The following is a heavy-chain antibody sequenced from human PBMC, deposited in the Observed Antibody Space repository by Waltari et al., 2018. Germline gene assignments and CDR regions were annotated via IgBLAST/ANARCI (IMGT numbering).Heavy chain of an antibody. J-gene: IGHJ4*02. CDR3: AKVVSSSWYLDY. V-gene: IGHV3-23*01. D-gene: IGHD6-13*01. Sequence: EVQLLESGGGLVQPGGSLRLSCAASGFTFSRYTMSWVRQAPGKGLEWVSAISGSGGSTYYADSVKGRFTISRDNSKNTLYLQMNSLRAEDTAVYYCAKVVSSSWYLDYWGQGTLVTVSS. CDR2: ISGSGGST. CDR1: GFTFSRYT.